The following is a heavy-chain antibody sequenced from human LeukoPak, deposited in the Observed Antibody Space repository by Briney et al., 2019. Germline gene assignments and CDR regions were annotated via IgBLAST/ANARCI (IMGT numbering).Heavy chain of an antibody. V-gene: IGHV4-4*02. D-gene: IGHD1-14*01. CDR3: AREIVGGFNPGAY. Sequence: PSETLSLTCTVSPDSTTSNFWSWVRQPPGKGLEWIGEIHRSGSTNYKPSLQSRVTISIDRSKNQIALELSSVTAADTAVYYCAREIVGGFNPGAYWGQGTLVTVSS. CDR2: IHRSGST. CDR1: PDSTTSNF. J-gene: IGHJ4*02.